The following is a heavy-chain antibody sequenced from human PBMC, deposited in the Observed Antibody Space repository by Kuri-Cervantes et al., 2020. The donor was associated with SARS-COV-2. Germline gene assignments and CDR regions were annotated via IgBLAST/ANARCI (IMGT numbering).Heavy chain of an antibody. Sequence: SETLSLTCTASGGSISSSSYSWGWIRQPPGKGLEWIGSIYYSGSTYYNPSFKSRVTISVDTSKNQFSLKLSSVTAADTAVYYCARSPLWRFPSVYYFDYWGQGTLVTVSS. CDR3: ARSPLWRFPSVYYFDY. V-gene: IGHV4-39*01. D-gene: IGHD1-1*01. CDR1: GGSISSSSYS. CDR2: IYYSGST. J-gene: IGHJ4*02.